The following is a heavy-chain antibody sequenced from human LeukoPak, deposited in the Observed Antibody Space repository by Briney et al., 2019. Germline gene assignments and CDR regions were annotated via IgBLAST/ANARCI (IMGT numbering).Heavy chain of an antibody. CDR3: TTLWRNDAFDI. V-gene: IGHV3-15*01. J-gene: IGHJ3*02. CDR1: GFTFSNAW. D-gene: IGHD1-1*01. CDR2: TKSNADGGTT. Sequence: PGGSLRLSCAASGFTFSNAWMTWVRQAPGKGLEWVGRTKSNADGGTTDYAAPVKGRFIISRDDSKNTLYLQMNSLKTEDTAVYYCTTLWRNDAFDIWGQGTMVSVSS.